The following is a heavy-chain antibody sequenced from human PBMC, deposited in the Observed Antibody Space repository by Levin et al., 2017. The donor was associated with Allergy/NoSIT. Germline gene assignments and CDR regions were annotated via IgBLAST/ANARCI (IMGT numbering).Heavy chain of an antibody. CDR1: GFTFSSYS. D-gene: IGHD3-22*01. CDR3: ARDASGITMIVGEDAFDI. J-gene: IGHJ3*02. CDR2: ISSSSSYI. V-gene: IGHV3-21*01. Sequence: GGSLRLSCAASGFTFSSYSMNWVRQAPGKGLEWVSSISSSSSYIYYADSVKGRFTISRDNAKNSLYLQMNSLRAEDTAVYYCARDASGITMIVGEDAFDIWGQGTMVTVSS.